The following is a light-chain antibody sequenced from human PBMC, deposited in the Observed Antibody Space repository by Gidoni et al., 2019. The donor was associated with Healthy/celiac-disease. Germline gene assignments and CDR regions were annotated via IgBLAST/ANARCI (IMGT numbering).Light chain of an antibody. J-gene: IGKJ1*01. CDR3: QQYYSTPWT. V-gene: IGKV4-1*01. CDR1: QSVLYSSNNKNC. CDR2: WAS. Sequence: DIVLPQSPDSLAVSLGERATINCKSSQSVLYSSNNKNCLAWYQQKPGQPPKLLIYWASTRESGVPDRFSGSGSGTDFTLTISSLQAEDVAVYYCQQYYSTPWTFGQGTKVEIK.